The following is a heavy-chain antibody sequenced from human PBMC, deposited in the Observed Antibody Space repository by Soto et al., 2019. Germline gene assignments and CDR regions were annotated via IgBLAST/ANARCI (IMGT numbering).Heavy chain of an antibody. CDR3: ARGGSGGGELLHYGYYYYYGMDV. D-gene: IGHD1-26*01. V-gene: IGHV1-46*01. J-gene: IGHJ6*02. CDR2: INPSGGST. Sequence: ASVKVSCKASGYTFTSYYMHWVRQAPGQGLEWMGIINPSGGSTSYAQKFQGRVTMTRDTSTSTVYMELSSLRSEDTAVYYCARGGSGGGELLHYGYYYYYGMDVWGQGTTVTVSS. CDR1: GYTFTSYY.